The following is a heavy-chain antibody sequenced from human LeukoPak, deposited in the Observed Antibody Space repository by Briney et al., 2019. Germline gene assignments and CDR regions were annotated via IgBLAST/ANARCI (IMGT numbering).Heavy chain of an antibody. CDR1: GFTFSTYS. CDR3: ARDRPNTGFDFDY. CDR2: ITSGSSTI. J-gene: IGHJ4*02. Sequence: GGSLRLSCAASGFTFSTYSMNWVRQGPGKGLEWLSYITSGSSTIYYADSVRGRFTISRDNAKNSLYLQMDSLRDEDTAVYYCARDRPNTGFDFDYWGRGTLVTVSS. D-gene: IGHD3-10*01. V-gene: IGHV3-48*02.